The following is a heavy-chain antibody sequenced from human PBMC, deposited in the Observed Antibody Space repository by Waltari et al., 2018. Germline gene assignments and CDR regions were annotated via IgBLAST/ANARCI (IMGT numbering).Heavy chain of an antibody. CDR3: GKYRLVSGDDDEYCQH. V-gene: IGHV3-23*03. Sequence: EVQLLESGGDLTQPGGSLRLSCTASEFTFSSDDMSWIRQAPGKGVDGISVINSGDESTYCIDSVKRRYTIAIDISKNTLYLQMNSLRAEYTALYYWGKYRLVSGDDDEYCQHGRQGTLGTVSS. CDR2: INSGDEST. J-gene: IGHJ1*01. CDR1: EFTFSSDD. D-gene: IGHD3-9*01.